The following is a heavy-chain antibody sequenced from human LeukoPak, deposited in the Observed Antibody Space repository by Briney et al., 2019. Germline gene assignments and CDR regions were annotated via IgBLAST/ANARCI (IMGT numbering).Heavy chain of an antibody. CDR1: GGSISSYY. Sequence: SETLSLTCTVSGGSISSYYWSWIRQPPGKGLEWIGYIQNTGSTNYNPSLKGRVTISGDMSKNQLSLKLSSVTAADTAVYYCARERITMVRGVIEKDTEYYNYYYMDVWGKGTTVTISS. D-gene: IGHD3-10*01. J-gene: IGHJ6*03. CDR3: ARERITMVRGVIEKDTEYYNYYYMDV. CDR2: IQNTGST. V-gene: IGHV4-59*01.